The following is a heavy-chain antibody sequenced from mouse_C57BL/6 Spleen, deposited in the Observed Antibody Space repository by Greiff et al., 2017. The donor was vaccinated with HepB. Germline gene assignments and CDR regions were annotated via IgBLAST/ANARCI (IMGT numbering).Heavy chain of an antibody. CDR1: GFTFTDYY. CDR3: ARYWDDYDEGYFDV. CDR2: IRNKANGYTT. V-gene: IGHV7-3*01. D-gene: IGHD2-4*01. Sequence: EVKLMESGGGLVQPGGSLSLSCAASGFTFTDYYMSWVRQPPGKALEWLGFIRNKANGYTTEYSASVKGRFTISRDNSQSILYLQMNALRAEDSATYYCARYWDDYDEGYFDVWGTGTTVTVSS. J-gene: IGHJ1*03.